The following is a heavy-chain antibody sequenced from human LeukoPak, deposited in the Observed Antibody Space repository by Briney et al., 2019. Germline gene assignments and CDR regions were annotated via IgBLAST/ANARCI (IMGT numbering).Heavy chain of an antibody. J-gene: IGHJ6*02. V-gene: IGHV3-23*01. CDR1: GFTFSSYA. D-gene: IGHD3-16*01. Sequence: GGSLRLSCAASGFTFSSYAMSWVRQAPGKGLEWVSAISGSGGNTYYADSVKGRFTISRDNSKNTLYLQMNSLRAEDTAVYYCAKTFDYSYYYYGMDVWGQGTTVTVSS. CDR3: AKTFDYSYYYYGMDV. CDR2: ISGSGGNT.